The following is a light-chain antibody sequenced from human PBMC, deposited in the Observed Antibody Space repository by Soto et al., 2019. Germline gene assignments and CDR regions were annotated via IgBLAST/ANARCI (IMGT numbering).Light chain of an antibody. CDR2: GAS. J-gene: IGKJ3*01. CDR1: QSVSSN. Sequence: MTQSPSTLSASVGDRATLSCRASQSVSSNLAWYQQKPGQAPRLLIYGASTRATGIPARFSGSGSGTEFTLTISSLQSEDFAVYYCQQYNNWPRTFGPGTKVDIK. V-gene: IGKV3-15*01. CDR3: QQYNNWPRT.